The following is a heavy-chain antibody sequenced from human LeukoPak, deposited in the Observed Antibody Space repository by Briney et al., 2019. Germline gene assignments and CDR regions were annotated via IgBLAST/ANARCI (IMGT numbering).Heavy chain of an antibody. D-gene: IGHD6-13*01. Sequence: GGSLRLSCAASGFTFSSHAMSWVRQAPGKGLEWVSAVSGSGSGTSYADSVKGRFTISRDNSKNTLYLQMNSLRAEDTAVYYCVKDGLYSSSWYDFDYWGQGTPVTVSS. CDR1: GFTFSSHA. CDR2: VSGSGSGT. V-gene: IGHV3-23*01. CDR3: VKDGLYSSSWYDFDY. J-gene: IGHJ4*02.